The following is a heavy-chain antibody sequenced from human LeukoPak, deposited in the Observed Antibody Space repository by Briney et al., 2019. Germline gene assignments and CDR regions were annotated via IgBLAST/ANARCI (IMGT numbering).Heavy chain of an antibody. CDR3: AKGGYQLLYRSGLDY. Sequence: GGSLRLSCAASGFTFSSYGMHWVRQAPGKGLEWVAFIRYDGSNKYYADSVKGRFTISRDNSKNTLYLQMNSLRAEDTAVYYCAKGGYQLLYRSGLDYWGQGTLVTVSS. CDR1: GFTFSSYG. J-gene: IGHJ4*02. V-gene: IGHV3-30*02. D-gene: IGHD2-2*02. CDR2: IRYDGSNK.